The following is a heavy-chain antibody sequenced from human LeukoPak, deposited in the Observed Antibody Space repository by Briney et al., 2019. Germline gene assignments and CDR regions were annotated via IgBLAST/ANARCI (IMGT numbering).Heavy chain of an antibody. V-gene: IGHV4-34*01. CDR1: GGSFSGYY. D-gene: IGHD3-10*01. J-gene: IGHJ6*03. CDR3: ARGVSIVVRGVRYYYYYYMDV. CDR2: INHSGST. Sequence: SETLSLTCAVYGGSFSGYYWSWIRQPPGKGLEWIGEINHSGSTNYNPSLKSRVTISVDTSKNQFSLKPSSVTAADTAVYYCARGVSIVVRGVRYYYYYYMDVWGKGTTVTVSS.